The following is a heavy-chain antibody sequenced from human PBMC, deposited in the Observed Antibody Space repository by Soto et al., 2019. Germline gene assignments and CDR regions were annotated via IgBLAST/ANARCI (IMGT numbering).Heavy chain of an antibody. V-gene: IGHV4-34*01. CDR2: INHSGST. CDR3: ARLPYSGSYFHY. CDR1: GGSFSGYY. Sequence: QVQLQQWGAGLLKPSETLSLTCAVYGGSFSGYYWSWIRQPPGKGLEWIGEINHSGSTNYNPSLKSRVTISVDTSKNQFSLKLSSVTAADTAVNYCARLPYSGSYFHYWGQGTLVTVSS. J-gene: IGHJ4*02. D-gene: IGHD1-26*01.